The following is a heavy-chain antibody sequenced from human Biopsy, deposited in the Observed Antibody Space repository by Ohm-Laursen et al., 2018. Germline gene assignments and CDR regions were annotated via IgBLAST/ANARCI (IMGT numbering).Heavy chain of an antibody. CDR1: GDSVTKYY. CDR3: ARDSGILNYGNFKYYHYYGMDF. D-gene: IGHD4-11*01. Sequence: SDTLSLTCTVSGDSVTKYYWSWIRQPPGKGLEWIGHIYYSVMTNYNPSLQSRVSISVDTSRNQVSLTLSSVTAADTAVYYCARDSGILNYGNFKYYHYYGMDFWGQGALVTVSS. V-gene: IGHV4-59*02. CDR2: IYYSVMT. J-gene: IGHJ6*02.